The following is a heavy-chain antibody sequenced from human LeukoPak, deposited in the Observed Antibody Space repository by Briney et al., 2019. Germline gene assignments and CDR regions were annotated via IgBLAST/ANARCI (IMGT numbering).Heavy chain of an antibody. CDR3: ARVQRWLQLDY. CDR2: IYYSGST. CDR1: GGSISSYY. J-gene: IGHJ4*02. D-gene: IGHD5-24*01. Sequence: SETLSLTCTVSGGSISSYYWSWIRQPPGKGLEWIGHIYYSGSTNYNPSLKSRVTISVDTSKNQFSLKLSSVTAADTAVYYCARVQRWLQLDYWGQGTLVTVSS. V-gene: IGHV4-59*01.